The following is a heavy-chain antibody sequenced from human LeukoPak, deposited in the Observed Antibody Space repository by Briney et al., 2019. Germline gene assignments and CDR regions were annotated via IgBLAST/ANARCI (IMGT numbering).Heavy chain of an antibody. V-gene: IGHV3-48*01. D-gene: IGHD5/OR15-5a*01. CDR1: GFTFSS. J-gene: IGHJ3*02. CDR2: ISSSSSTI. CDR3: ARTAVYGDDAFDI. Sequence: GGSLRLSCAASGFTFSSMNWVRQAPGKGLEWVSYISSSSSTIYYADSVKGRFTISRDNAKNSLYLQMNSLRAEDTAVYYCARTAVYGDDAFDIWGQGTMVTVSS.